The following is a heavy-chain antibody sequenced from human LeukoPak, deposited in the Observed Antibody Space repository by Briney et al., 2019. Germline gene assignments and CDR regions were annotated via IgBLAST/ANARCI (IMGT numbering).Heavy chain of an antibody. CDR2: IYHSGST. Sequence: SQTLSLTCAVSGGSISSGGYSWSWIRQPPGEGLEWIVYIYHSGSTYYNPSLKSRFTISVNRAKNQFSPKLSSVTAADTAVYYCARGGQYSNSNWFDPWGQGTLVTVSS. D-gene: IGHD4-4*01. CDR1: GGSISSGGYS. J-gene: IGHJ5*02. V-gene: IGHV4-30-2*01. CDR3: ARGGQYSNSNWFDP.